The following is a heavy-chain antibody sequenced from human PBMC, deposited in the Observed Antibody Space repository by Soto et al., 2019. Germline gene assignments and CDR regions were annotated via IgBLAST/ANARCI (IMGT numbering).Heavy chain of an antibody. CDR1: GGSIRDYF. Sequence: SETLSLTCTVSGGSIRDYFWTWIRQPPGKGLEWIGYIYYSGRTNYNPSLKSRVSISVDTSKNHFPLQLRSVTAADTAVYYCARVGGDDFGDSGGFDYWGQGTLVTVSS. D-gene: IGHD4-17*01. J-gene: IGHJ4*02. V-gene: IGHV4-59*01. CDR2: IYYSGRT. CDR3: ARVGGDDFGDSGGFDY.